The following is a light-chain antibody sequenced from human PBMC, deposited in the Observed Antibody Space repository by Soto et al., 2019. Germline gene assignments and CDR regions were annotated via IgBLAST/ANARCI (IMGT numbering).Light chain of an antibody. V-gene: IGKV1-9*01. J-gene: IGKJ4*01. Sequence: VELTQSPSFLSASVGDRVTITCPASQDISDYLAWYQQRPGKAPKLLIYAASTLQSGVPSRFSGSGSGTDFTLTISSLQPEDFATYSCQQRNSYPLTFGGGTKVEIK. CDR3: QQRNSYPLT. CDR1: QDISDY. CDR2: AAS.